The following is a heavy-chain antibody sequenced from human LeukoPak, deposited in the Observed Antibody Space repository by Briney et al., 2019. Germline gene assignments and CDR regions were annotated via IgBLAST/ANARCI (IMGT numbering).Heavy chain of an antibody. Sequence: PGGSLRLSCAASGFTFSSYGMHWVRQAPGKGLEWVAVMWYDGSNKYYADSVKGRFTISRDNSKNTLYLQMNSLRAEDTAVYYCARDPGDSSGYYPFHFDYWGQGTLVTVSS. V-gene: IGHV3-33*08. J-gene: IGHJ4*02. CDR1: GFTFSSYG. CDR3: ARDPGDSSGYYPFHFDY. D-gene: IGHD3-22*01. CDR2: MWYDGSNK.